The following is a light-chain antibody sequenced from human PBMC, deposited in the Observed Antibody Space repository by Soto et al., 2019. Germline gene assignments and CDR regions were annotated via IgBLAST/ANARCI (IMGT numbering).Light chain of an antibody. Sequence: DIQLTQSPSSLSASVGDKVTITCRASQSIRSYLNWVQQKPGKAPKLLIYAASSLQSGVPSRFSGSGSGTDFTLTISSLQPEDFATYSCQQSYSTTWTFGQGTKVDNK. CDR1: QSIRSY. J-gene: IGKJ1*01. CDR2: AAS. CDR3: QQSYSTTWT. V-gene: IGKV1-39*01.